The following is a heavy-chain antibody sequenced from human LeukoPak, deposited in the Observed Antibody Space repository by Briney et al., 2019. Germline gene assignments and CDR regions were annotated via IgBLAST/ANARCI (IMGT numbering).Heavy chain of an antibody. Sequence: ASVKVSCKASGYTFTSYDVNWVRQAPGQGLEWMGWMNPNSGNTGYAQKFQGRVTMTRNTSISTAYMELSSLRSDDTAVYYCASTPCGRSSGYYCPYYFDYWGQGTLVTVSS. D-gene: IGHD3-22*01. CDR2: MNPNSGNT. CDR1: GYTFTSYD. V-gene: IGHV1-8*01. CDR3: ASTPCGRSSGYYCPYYFDY. J-gene: IGHJ4*02.